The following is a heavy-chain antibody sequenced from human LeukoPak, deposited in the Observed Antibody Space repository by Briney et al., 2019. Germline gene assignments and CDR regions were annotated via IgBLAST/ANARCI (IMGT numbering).Heavy chain of an antibody. V-gene: IGHV3-23*01. CDR2: ICARGDVT. CDR3: AKASSGSYFFRFDY. CDR1: GFAFSGYA. D-gene: IGHD1-26*01. J-gene: IGHJ4*02. Sequence: PGGSLRLSCTVSGFAFSGYAMSWVRQAPGKGPEWVSSICARGDVTYSADSVKGRFTISRDNSKNTLYLQMNSLRAEDTAVYYCAKASSGSYFFRFDYWGQGTLVTVSS.